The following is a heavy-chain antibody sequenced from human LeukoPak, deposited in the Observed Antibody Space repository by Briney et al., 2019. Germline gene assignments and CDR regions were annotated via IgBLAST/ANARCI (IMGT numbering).Heavy chain of an antibody. CDR1: GYTFTSYY. V-gene: IGHV1-46*01. CDR3: ARSTYYYDSSGYLLDY. Sequence: GASVKVSCKASGYTFTSYYMHWVRQAPGQGLEWMGIINPSGGSTSYAQKFQGRVTMTRDTSTSTVYMELSSLRSEDTAVYYCARSTYYYDSSGYLLDYWGQGTLVTVSS. D-gene: IGHD3-22*01. J-gene: IGHJ4*02. CDR2: INPSGGST.